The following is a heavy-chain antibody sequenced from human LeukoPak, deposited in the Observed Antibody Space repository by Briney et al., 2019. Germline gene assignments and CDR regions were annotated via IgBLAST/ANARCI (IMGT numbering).Heavy chain of an antibody. V-gene: IGHV1-69*13. Sequence: GASVKVSCKASGGTFSSYAISWVRQAPGQGLEWMGGIIPIFGTANYAQKFQGRVTITADESTSTAYMELSSLRSEDTAVYYCARDSGDYNAFDIWGQGTMVTVSS. J-gene: IGHJ3*02. CDR1: GGTFSSYA. D-gene: IGHD4-17*01. CDR3: ARDSGDYNAFDI. CDR2: IIPIFGTA.